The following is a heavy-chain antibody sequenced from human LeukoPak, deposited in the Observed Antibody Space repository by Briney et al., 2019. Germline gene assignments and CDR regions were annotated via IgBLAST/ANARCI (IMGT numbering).Heavy chain of an antibody. CDR1: GYTFTSYG. D-gene: IGHD3-3*01. J-gene: IGHJ3*02. V-gene: IGHV1-18*01. Sequence: ASVKVSCKASGYTFTSYGISWVRQAPGQGLEWMGWISAYNGNTNYAQKLQGRVTMTTDTSTSTAYMELRSLRSDDTAVYYCAGIVNRLEWLVDAFDIWGQGTMVTVSS. CDR2: ISAYNGNT. CDR3: AGIVNRLEWLVDAFDI.